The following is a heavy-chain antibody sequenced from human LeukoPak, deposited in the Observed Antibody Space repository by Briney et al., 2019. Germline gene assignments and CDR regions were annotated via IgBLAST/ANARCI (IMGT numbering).Heavy chain of an antibody. CDR3: AKSDCASDGCKLLNY. CDR1: GYTFTGYY. Sequence: ASVKVSCKASGYTFTGYYMHWVRQAPGQGLEWMGWINPNSGGTNYAQKFQGRVTMTRDTSISTAYMELSRLRSDDTAVYYCAKSDCASDGCKLLNYWGQGTLVTASS. J-gene: IGHJ4*02. CDR2: INPNSGGT. V-gene: IGHV1-2*02. D-gene: IGHD3-10*01.